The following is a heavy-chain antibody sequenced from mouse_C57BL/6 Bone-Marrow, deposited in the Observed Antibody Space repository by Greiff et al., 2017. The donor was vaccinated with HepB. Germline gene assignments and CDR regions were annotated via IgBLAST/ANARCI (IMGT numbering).Heavy chain of an antibody. V-gene: IGHV14-3*01. D-gene: IGHD1-1*01. Sequence: EVMLVESVAELVRPGASVKLSCTASGFNIKNTYMHWVKQRPEQGLEWIGRIDPANGNTKYAPKFQGKATITADTSSNTAYLQLSSLTSEDTAIYYCASYYGSSYGFDYWGQGTTLTVSS. CDR3: ASYYGSSYGFDY. CDR2: IDPANGNT. CDR1: GFNIKNTY. J-gene: IGHJ2*01.